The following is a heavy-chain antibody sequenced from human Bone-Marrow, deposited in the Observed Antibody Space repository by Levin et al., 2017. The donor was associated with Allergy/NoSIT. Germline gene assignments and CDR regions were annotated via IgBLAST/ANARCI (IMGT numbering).Heavy chain of an antibody. D-gene: IGHD3-16*02. Sequence: GGSLRLSCAASGFTFSSYAMSWVRQAPGKGLEWVSAISGSGGSTYYADSVKGRFTISRDNSKNTLYLQMNSLRAEDTAVYYCAKVSVPAFMITFGGVIAPFDYWGQGTLVTVSS. CDR3: AKVSVPAFMITFGGVIAPFDY. CDR1: GFTFSSYA. V-gene: IGHV3-23*01. CDR2: ISGSGGST. J-gene: IGHJ4*02.